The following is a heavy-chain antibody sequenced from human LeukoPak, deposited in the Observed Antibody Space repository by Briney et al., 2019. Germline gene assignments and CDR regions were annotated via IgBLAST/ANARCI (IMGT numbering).Heavy chain of an antibody. CDR3: AKDDGWLSTY. CDR2: INSDGSST. D-gene: IGHD5-18*01. J-gene: IGHJ4*02. Sequence: GGSLRLSCAASGFTFSSDWMHGVRQVPGEGLVWVSRINSDGSSTAYADSVKGRFTISRDNSKNTLYLQMSSLRAEDTAVYYCAKDDGWLSTYWGQGTLVTVSS. CDR1: GFTFSSDW. V-gene: IGHV3-74*01.